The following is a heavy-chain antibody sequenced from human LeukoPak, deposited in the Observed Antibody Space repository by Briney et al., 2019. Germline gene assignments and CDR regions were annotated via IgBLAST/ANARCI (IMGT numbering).Heavy chain of an antibody. J-gene: IGHJ4*02. CDR2: IYTSGST. Sequence: SETLSLTCTVSGGSISSYYWSWIRQPAGKGLEWIGRIYTSGSTNYNPSLKSRVTMSVDTSKNQFSLKLSSVTAADTAVYYCARVRRMVRGVISHFDYWGQGTLVTVSS. V-gene: IGHV4-4*07. CDR3: ARVRRMVRGVISHFDY. CDR1: GGSISSYY. D-gene: IGHD3-10*01.